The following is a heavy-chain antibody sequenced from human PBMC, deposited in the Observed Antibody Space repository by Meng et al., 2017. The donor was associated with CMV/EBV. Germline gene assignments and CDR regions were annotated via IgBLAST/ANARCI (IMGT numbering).Heavy chain of an antibody. CDR1: GGSISGSSSY. D-gene: IGHD3-3*01. V-gene: IGHV4-39*07. Sequence: CTVSGGSISGSSSYWGVIRQPPGKGLEWIGSIYYSGSTYYNPSLKSRVTISVDTSKNQFSLKLSSVTAADTAVYYCARDLLSTIFPWGQGTLVTVSS. CDR3: ARDLLSTIFP. CDR2: IYYSGST. J-gene: IGHJ5*02.